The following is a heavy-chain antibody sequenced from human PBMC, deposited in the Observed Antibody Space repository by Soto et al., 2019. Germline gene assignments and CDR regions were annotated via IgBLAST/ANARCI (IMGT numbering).Heavy chain of an antibody. CDR1: GYTFAPYY. CDR2: IHPSGGTS. V-gene: IGHV1-46*01. J-gene: IGHJ4*02. D-gene: IGHD4-17*01. CDR3: ARDSAMTTVTIFDF. Sequence: QVQLVQSGAEVKKPGASVKVSCKASGYTFAPYYIHWVRQAPGQGLEWMGVIHPSGGTSTYAQKFKGRITMAGDTSTGTVFMELSRLRAEDTAIYYCARDSAMTTVTIFDFWGQGTLVAVSS.